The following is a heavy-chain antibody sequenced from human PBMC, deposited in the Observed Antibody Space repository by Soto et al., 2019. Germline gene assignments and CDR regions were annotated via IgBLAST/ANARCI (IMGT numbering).Heavy chain of an antibody. CDR3: ARPAITMIVVAPEPFVAFDI. V-gene: IGHV1-69*13. CDR1: GGTFSSYD. J-gene: IGHJ3*02. D-gene: IGHD3-22*01. Sequence: ASVKVSCKASGGTFSSYDISWVRQAPGQGLEWRGGIIPIFGTANYAQKFQGRVTITADESTSTAYMELSSLRSEDTAVYYCARPAITMIVVAPEPFVAFDIWGQGTMVTVSS. CDR2: IIPIFGTA.